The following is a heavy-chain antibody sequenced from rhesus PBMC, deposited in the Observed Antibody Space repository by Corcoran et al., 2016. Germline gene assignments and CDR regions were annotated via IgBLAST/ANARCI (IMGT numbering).Heavy chain of an antibody. J-gene: IGHJ4*01. Sequence: QLQLQESGPGLVKPSETLSVTCAVSGGSISSSYWRWIRQAPGKGLEWIGYIYGRGSSNNYNPYLKSRVTRSVDTSKNQRSLKRSSVTAADTAVYYCASALSGSWRNCDYWGQGVLVTVSA. CDR3: ASALSGSWRNCDY. D-gene: IGHD6-25*01. V-gene: IGHV4-169*02. CDR2: IYGRGSSN. CDR1: GGSISSSY.